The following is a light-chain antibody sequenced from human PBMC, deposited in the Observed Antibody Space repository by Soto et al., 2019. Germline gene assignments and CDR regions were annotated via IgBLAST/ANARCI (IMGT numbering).Light chain of an antibody. CDR1: QVISSY. J-gene: IGKJ4*01. CDR3: QHLYSYPLT. CDR2: SAS. V-gene: IGKV1-9*01. Sequence: DIQLTQSPSFLSVFVGDRVTITCRASQVISSYLAWYQQQPGEAPKLLIYSASTLQSGVPSRFSGSGSGTDFTLTISSLQPEDFATSFCQHLYSYPLTFGGGTKVEIK.